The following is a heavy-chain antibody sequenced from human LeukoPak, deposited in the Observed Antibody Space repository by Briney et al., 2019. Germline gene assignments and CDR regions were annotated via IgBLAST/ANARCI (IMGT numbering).Heavy chain of an antibody. CDR1: GFTFSSYS. J-gene: IGHJ4*02. V-gene: IGHV3-21*01. CDR3: ARDRTGYSSGGGGY. Sequence: PGGSLRLSCAASGFTFSSYSMNWVRQAPGKGLEWVSSISSSSSYIYYADSVKGRFTISRDNAKNSLYLQMNSLRAEDTAVYYCARDRTGYSSGGGGYWGRGTLVTVSS. CDR2: ISSSSSYI. D-gene: IGHD6-19*01.